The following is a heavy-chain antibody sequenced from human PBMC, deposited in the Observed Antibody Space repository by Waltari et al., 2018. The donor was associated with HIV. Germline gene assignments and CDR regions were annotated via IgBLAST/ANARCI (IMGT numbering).Heavy chain of an antibody. J-gene: IGHJ6*02. CDR2: LKNDESER. Sequence: DVQLMESGGNLVQPGGSLRLSCVGSGFTFSAFWLPWVGRAQGKGLEGVCNLKNDESERSYADSVKGRVTTSRDNAKNSLYLHMNSLRIEDTGLYYCVRTQIDPYYDIDVWGQGTTVTVSS. D-gene: IGHD3-9*01. CDR3: VRTQIDPYYDIDV. V-gene: IGHV3-7*01. CDR1: GFTFSAFW.